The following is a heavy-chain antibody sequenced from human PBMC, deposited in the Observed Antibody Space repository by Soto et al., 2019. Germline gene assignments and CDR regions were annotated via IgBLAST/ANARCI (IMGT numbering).Heavy chain of an antibody. CDR2: IIPMFGTV. D-gene: IGHD6-6*01. J-gene: IGHJ5*02. CDR3: AEGSSSSLRFDP. V-gene: IGHV1-69*01. Sequence: QVQLVQSGAEVKKPGSSVKVSCKASGGTFSSYAINWVRQAPGQGLEWMGGIIPMFGTVNYAQKFQGRVTITADESTSTAYMELNSLRSEDTAVYYCAEGSSSSLRFDPWGPGTLVTVSS. CDR1: GGTFSSYA.